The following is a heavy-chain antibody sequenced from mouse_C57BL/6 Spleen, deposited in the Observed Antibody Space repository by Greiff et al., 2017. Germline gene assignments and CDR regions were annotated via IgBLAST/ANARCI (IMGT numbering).Heavy chain of an antibody. J-gene: IGHJ4*01. Sequence: QVQLQQSGAELVRPGASVTLSCKASGYTFTDYEMHWVKQTPVHGLEWIGAIDPETGGTAYNQKFKGKAILTADKSSSTAYMELRSLTSEDSAVYYCTRSRSGYVNAMDYWGQGTSVTVSS. V-gene: IGHV1-15*01. D-gene: IGHD3-2*02. CDR3: TRSRSGYVNAMDY. CDR2: IDPETGGT. CDR1: GYTFTDYE.